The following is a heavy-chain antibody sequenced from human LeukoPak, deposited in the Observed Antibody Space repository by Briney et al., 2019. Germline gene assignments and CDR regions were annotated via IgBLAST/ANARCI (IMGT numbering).Heavy chain of an antibody. D-gene: IGHD1-26*01. CDR1: GFTRSSYT. CDR2: ITSSSSTI. Sequence: GGSLRLSCAASGFTRSSYTMNWVRQAPGKGLEWVSYITSSSSTIYYADSVKGRFTISRDNAKNSLYLQMNSLRVEDTAIYYCATSGSYRFDYWGQGTLVTVSS. J-gene: IGHJ4*02. CDR3: ATSGSYRFDY. V-gene: IGHV3-48*01.